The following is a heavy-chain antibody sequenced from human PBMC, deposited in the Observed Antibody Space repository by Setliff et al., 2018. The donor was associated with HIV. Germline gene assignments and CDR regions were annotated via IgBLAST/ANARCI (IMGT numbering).Heavy chain of an antibody. Sequence: LSLTCTVSGGSISSYYWSWIRQPPGKGLEWIGYIYYSGSTNYNPSLKSRVTISVDTSKNQFSLKLSSVTAADTAVYYCARGVRGYSYGPFDYWGQGTLVTVSS. V-gene: IGHV4-59*01. CDR3: ARGVRGYSYGPFDY. CDR1: GGSISSYY. J-gene: IGHJ4*02. CDR2: IYYSGST. D-gene: IGHD5-18*01.